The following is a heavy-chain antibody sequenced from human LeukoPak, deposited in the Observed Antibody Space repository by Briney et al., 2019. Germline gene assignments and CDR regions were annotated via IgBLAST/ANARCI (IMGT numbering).Heavy chain of an antibody. D-gene: IGHD2-15*01. CDR3: ARDRRSGGNCSNYFDY. V-gene: IGHV1-46*01. CDR1: EYTFTNYY. CDR2: INPSGGST. J-gene: IGHJ4*02. Sequence: GASVKVSCNASEYTFTNYYIHWVRQAPGQGLEWMGVINPSGGSTSYAQKFQGRVTMTRDTSTSTVYMELSSLRSEDTAVYYCARDRRSGGNCSNYFDYWGQGTLVTVSS.